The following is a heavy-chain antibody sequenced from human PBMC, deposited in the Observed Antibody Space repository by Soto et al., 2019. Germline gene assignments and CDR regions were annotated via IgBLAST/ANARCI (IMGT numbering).Heavy chain of an antibody. J-gene: IGHJ4*02. V-gene: IGHV4-39*01. Sequence: QLQLQESGPGLVKPSETLSLTCTVSGGSISSSSYYWGWIRQPPGKGLEWIGSIYYSGSTYYNPSLKSRVTISVDTSKNQFSLKLSSVTAADTAVYYCARRVAAAGNYFDYWGQGTLVTVSS. CDR2: IYYSGST. CDR3: ARRVAAAGNYFDY. D-gene: IGHD6-13*01. CDR1: GGSISSSSYY.